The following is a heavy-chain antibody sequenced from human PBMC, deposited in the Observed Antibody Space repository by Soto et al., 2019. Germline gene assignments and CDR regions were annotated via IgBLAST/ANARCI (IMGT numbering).Heavy chain of an antibody. J-gene: IGHJ6*02. D-gene: IGHD3-10*01. Sequence: TSETLSLTCAVYGGSFSGYYWSWIRQPPGKGLEWIGEINHSGSTNYNPSLKSRVTISVDTSKNQFSLKLSSVTAADTAVYYCARVRHYGSGSYYNKFYYYYGMDVWGQGTTVTVSS. V-gene: IGHV4-34*01. CDR3: ARVRHYGSGSYYNKFYYYYGMDV. CDR1: GGSFSGYY. CDR2: INHSGST.